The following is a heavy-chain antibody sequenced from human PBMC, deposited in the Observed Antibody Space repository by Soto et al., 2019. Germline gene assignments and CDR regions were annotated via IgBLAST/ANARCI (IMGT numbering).Heavy chain of an antibody. CDR3: ASERRIQLSYGMDV. CDR2: IYYSGST. V-gene: IGHV4-61*01. CDR1: GGSVSSGSYY. Sequence: ASETLSLTCTVSGGSVSSGSYYWSWIRQPPGKGLEWIGYIYYSGSTNYNPSLKSRVTISVDTSKNQFSLKLSSVTAADTAVYYCASERRIQLSYGMDVWGQGTTVTVSS. J-gene: IGHJ6*02. D-gene: IGHD5-18*01.